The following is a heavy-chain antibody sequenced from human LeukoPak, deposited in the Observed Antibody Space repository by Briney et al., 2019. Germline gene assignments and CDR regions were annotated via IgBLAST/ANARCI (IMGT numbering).Heavy chain of an antibody. D-gene: IGHD3-10*01. V-gene: IGHV4-4*07. CDR1: GGSISSYY. Sequence: SETLSLTCTVPGGSISSYYWSWIRQPAGKGLEWIGRIYTSGNTNYNPSLKSRVTMSVDTSKNQFSLKLSSVTAADTAVYYCARGRYYGSGSYPYYFDYWGQETLVTVSS. CDR2: IYTSGNT. J-gene: IGHJ4*02. CDR3: ARGRYYGSGSYPYYFDY.